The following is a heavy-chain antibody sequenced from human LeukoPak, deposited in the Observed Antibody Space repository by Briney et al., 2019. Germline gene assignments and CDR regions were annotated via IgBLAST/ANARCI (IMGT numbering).Heavy chain of an antibody. V-gene: IGHV3-30-3*01. D-gene: IGHD1-26*01. CDR3: ARDGIVGSPLFKFDY. CDR2: ISFDGGNK. J-gene: IGHJ4*02. Sequence: PGRSLRLSCAASGFTSNNYAIHWVRQAPGKGLEWVAIISFDGGNKYYADSLKARFTLSRDNSKNTLYLQMNSLRAEDTAVYYCARDGIVGSPLFKFDYWGQGTLVSLSS. CDR1: GFTSNNYA.